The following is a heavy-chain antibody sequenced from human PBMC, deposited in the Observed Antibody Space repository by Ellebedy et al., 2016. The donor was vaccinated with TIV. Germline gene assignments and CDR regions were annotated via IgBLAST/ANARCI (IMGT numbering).Heavy chain of an antibody. V-gene: IGHV4-59*01. CDR1: GGSISSYY. J-gene: IGHJ4*02. CDR3: ARGDPIFDY. CDR2: IYYSGST. Sequence: MPSETLSLTCTVSGGSISSYYWSWIRQPPGKGLEWIGYIYYSGSTNYNPSLKSRVTISVDTSKNQFSLKLSSVTAADTTVYYCARGDPIFDYWGQGTLVTVSS.